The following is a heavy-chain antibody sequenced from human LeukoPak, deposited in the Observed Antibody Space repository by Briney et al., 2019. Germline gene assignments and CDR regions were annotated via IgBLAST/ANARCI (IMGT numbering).Heavy chain of an antibody. Sequence: GGSLRLSCAASGFTFSSYSMNWVRQAPGKGLEWVSSISSSSSYIYYADSVKGRFTISRDNAKNSLYLQMNSLRAEDTAVYYCARDRIAAAGYRDWFDPWGQGTLVTVSS. CDR1: GFTFSSYS. CDR3: ARDRIAAAGYRDWFDP. J-gene: IGHJ5*02. D-gene: IGHD6-13*01. V-gene: IGHV3-21*01. CDR2: ISSSSSYI.